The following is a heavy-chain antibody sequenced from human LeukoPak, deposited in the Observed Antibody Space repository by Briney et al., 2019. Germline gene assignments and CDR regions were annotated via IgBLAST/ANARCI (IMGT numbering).Heavy chain of an antibody. J-gene: IGHJ4*02. CDR3: ARWGFTVEMATD. Sequence: SETQSLTCTVSGGSISSSSYYWGWPRQPPGKGLEWIGSIYYSGSTYYNPSLKSRVTISVDTSKNQFSLKLSSVTAADTAVYYCARWGFTVEMATDWGQGTLVTVSS. CDR2: IYYSGST. V-gene: IGHV4-39*01. D-gene: IGHD5-24*01. CDR1: GGSISSSSYY.